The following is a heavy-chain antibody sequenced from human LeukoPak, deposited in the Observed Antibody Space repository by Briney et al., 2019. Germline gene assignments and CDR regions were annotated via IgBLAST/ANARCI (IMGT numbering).Heavy chain of an antibody. D-gene: IGHD2-15*01. V-gene: IGHV4-39*07. CDR1: GGSINSSSYY. Sequence: SETLSLTCTVSGGSINSSSYYWGWIRQPPGKGLEWIGSIYYSGSTYYNPSLKSRVTISVDTSKNQFSLKLSSVTAADTAVYYCARRETNGYCSGGSCYRPYYFDYWGQGTLVTVSS. CDR2: IYYSGST. CDR3: ARRETNGYCSGGSCYRPYYFDY. J-gene: IGHJ4*02.